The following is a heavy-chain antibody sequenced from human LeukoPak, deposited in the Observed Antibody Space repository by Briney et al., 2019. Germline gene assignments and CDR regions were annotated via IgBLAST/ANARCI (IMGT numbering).Heavy chain of an antibody. J-gene: IGHJ2*01. Sequence: GGSLRLSCAASGFTFSDYYMSWIRQAPGNGLEWVSYISSSGSTIYYADSVKGRFTISRDNAKNSLYLQMNSLRAEDTAVYYCAKGPDIVVVPAAMGNWYFDLWGRGTLVTVSS. V-gene: IGHV3-11*04. CDR1: GFTFSDYY. CDR3: AKGPDIVVVPAAMGNWYFDL. D-gene: IGHD2-2*01. CDR2: ISSSGSTI.